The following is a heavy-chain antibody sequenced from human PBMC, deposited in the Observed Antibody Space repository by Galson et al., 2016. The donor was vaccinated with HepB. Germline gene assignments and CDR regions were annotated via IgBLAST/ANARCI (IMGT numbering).Heavy chain of an antibody. CDR2: INPNSGET. Sequence: SVKVSCKASGYTFTGYYMHWVRQAPGQGLEWMGWINPNSGETNYPQRFQGRLTMTRDTSISTAYMEVSSLRSDDTAVYYCTTLAYGDAPHDFRGQGTLVTVSS. CDR1: GYTFTGYY. J-gene: IGHJ4*02. V-gene: IGHV1-2*02. D-gene: IGHD4-17*01. CDR3: TTLAYGDAPHDF.